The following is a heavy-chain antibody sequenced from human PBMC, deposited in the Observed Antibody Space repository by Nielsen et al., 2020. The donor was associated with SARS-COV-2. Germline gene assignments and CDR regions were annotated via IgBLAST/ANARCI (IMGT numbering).Heavy chain of an antibody. CDR2: IYYSRTT. CDR3: ATEREHHSLELGYYYKSGMDV. J-gene: IGHJ6*02. V-gene: IGHV4-39*07. D-gene: IGHD1-14*01. CDR1: AGSISSEFYY. Sequence: SETLSLTCTVSAGSISSEFYYWGWLRQPPGKGLEWIGNIYYSRTTHYNPTLKSRATITLDTSKNQFSLKLSSVTAADTAVYFCATEREHHSLELGYYYKSGMDVWGQGTTVTVS.